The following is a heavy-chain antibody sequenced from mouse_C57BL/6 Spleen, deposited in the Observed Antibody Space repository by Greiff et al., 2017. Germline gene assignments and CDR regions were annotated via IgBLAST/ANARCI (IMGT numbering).Heavy chain of an antibody. CDR2: IYPGGGYT. Sequence: QVQLQQSGAELVRPGTSVKMSCTASGYTFTNYWIGWAKQRPGHGLEWIGDIYPGGGYTNYNEKFKGKATLTADKSSSTAYMQFSSLTSEDSTIYYCARDYGSRRGFDYWGQGTTLTVSS. V-gene: IGHV1-63*01. CDR1: GYTFTNYW. D-gene: IGHD1-1*01. CDR3: ARDYGSRRGFDY. J-gene: IGHJ2*01.